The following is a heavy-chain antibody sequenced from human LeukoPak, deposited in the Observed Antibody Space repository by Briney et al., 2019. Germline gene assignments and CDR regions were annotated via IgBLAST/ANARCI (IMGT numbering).Heavy chain of an antibody. CDR1: GLTFSSYG. J-gene: IGHJ6*02. D-gene: IGHD2-2*01. CDR3: VKAHCSISSCPVRGMDV. V-gene: IGHV3-30*02. Sequence: GGSLRLSCAASGLTFSSYGMHWVRQAPGRGLEWVAFIRYDGGNKYYGDSVKGRFTISRDNSKNTLYLEMNSLGAEDTAVYYCVKAHCSISSCPVRGMDVWGQGTTVTVSS. CDR2: IRYDGGNK.